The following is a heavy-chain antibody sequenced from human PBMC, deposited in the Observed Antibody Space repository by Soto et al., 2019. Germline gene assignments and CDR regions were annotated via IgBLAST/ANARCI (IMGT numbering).Heavy chain of an antibody. CDR3: ARGDGAAAGFDY. Sequence: QVQLQQWGAGLLKPSETLSLTCAVYGGSSSGYYWSWIRQPPGKRLEWIGEINHSESTNYNPSLKRRVTIPLDTFKNQFSLKLSSVTAADTAVYYCARGDGAAAGFDYCGQGTLVTVSS. J-gene: IGHJ4*02. CDR1: GGSSSGYY. CDR2: INHSEST. V-gene: IGHV4-34*01. D-gene: IGHD6-13*01.